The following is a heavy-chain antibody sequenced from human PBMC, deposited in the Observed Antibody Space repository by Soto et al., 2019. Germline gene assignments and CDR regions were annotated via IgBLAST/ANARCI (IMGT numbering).Heavy chain of an antibody. Sequence: QVQLQESGSRLVRPSQTLSLTCSVSGGSVNSGGYSWSWIRQPPGKGLEWIGFINPSGSPAYNPSLKSRVTISVDRSNNQISLELSSVTAADTAVYYCARGVLAWGPGTLVTVSS. CDR1: GGSVNSGGYS. J-gene: IGHJ5*02. V-gene: IGHV4-30-2*01. CDR3: ARGVLA. CDR2: INPSGSP. D-gene: IGHD2-8*01.